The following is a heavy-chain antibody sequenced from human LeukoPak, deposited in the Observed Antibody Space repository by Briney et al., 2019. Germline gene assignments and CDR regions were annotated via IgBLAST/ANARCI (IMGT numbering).Heavy chain of an antibody. D-gene: IGHD3-10*01. J-gene: IGHJ4*02. CDR3: ARASGSKVDY. V-gene: IGHV4-34*01. CDR2: INHSGST. CDR1: GGSFSGYY. Sequence: SETLSLTCAVYGGSFSGYYWSWIRQPPXXXXXWIGEINHSGSTNYNPSLKSRVTISVDTSKNQFSLKLSSVTAADTAVYYCARASGSKVDYWGQGTLVTVSS.